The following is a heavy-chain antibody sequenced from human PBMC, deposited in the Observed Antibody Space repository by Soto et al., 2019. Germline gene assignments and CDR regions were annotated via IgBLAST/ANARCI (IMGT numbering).Heavy chain of an antibody. CDR3: ARLNSYDFWSGYPFAEDYYYGMDV. D-gene: IGHD3-3*01. Sequence: GESLKISCKGSGYSFTSYWIGWVRQMPGKGLEWMGIIYPGDSDTRYSPSFQGQVTISADKSISTAYLQWSSLKASDTAMYYCARLNSYDFWSGYPFAEDYYYGMDVWGQGTTVTGSS. CDR1: GYSFTSYW. V-gene: IGHV5-51*01. CDR2: IYPGDSDT. J-gene: IGHJ6*02.